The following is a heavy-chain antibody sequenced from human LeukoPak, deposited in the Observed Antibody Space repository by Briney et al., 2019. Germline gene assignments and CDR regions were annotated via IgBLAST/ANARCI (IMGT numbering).Heavy chain of an antibody. CDR1: GGSISSYY. D-gene: IGHD3-16*02. CDR3: AKYVWGSYPTFEDY. CDR2: ISYSGST. V-gene: IGHV4-59*01. J-gene: IGHJ4*02. Sequence: PSETLSLTCTVSGGSISSYYWSWIRQPPGKGLEWIGYISYSGSTNYKPSLKSRVTISVDTSKNQFSLKLSSVTAADTAVYYCAKYVWGSYPTFEDYWGQGTLVTVSS.